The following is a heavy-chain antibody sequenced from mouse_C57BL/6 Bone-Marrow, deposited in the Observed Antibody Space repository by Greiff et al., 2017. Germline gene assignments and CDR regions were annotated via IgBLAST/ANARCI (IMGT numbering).Heavy chain of an antibody. CDR1: GFTFSSYA. J-gene: IGHJ2*01. CDR3: AREEEYPLDY. CDR2: ISDGGSYT. Sequence: EVKLVESGGGLVKPGGSLKLSCAASGFTFSSYAMSWVRQTPEKRLEWVATISDGGSYTYYPDNVKGRFTISRDNAKNNLYLQMSHLKSEDTAMYYCAREEEYPLDYWGQGTTLTVSS. D-gene: IGHD5-1*01. V-gene: IGHV5-4*01.